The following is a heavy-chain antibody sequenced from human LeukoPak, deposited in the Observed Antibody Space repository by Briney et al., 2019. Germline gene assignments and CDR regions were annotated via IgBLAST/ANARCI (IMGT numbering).Heavy chain of an antibody. CDR2: IIPIFGTA. V-gene: IGHV1-69*06. CDR3: ARDQQQLVLAYFDY. J-gene: IGHJ4*02. CDR1: GGTFSSYA. Sequence: GASVKVSCKASGGTFSSYAISWVRQAPGQGLEWMGGIIPIFGTANYAQRFQGRVTITADKSTSTAYMELSSLRSEDTAVYYCARDQQQLVLAYFDYWGQGTLVTVSS. D-gene: IGHD6-13*01.